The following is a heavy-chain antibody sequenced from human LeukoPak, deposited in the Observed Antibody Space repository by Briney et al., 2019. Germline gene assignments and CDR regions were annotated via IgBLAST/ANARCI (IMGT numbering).Heavy chain of an antibody. CDR1: GFTFSSYW. CDR2: INSDGSST. Sequence: GGSLRLSCAASGFTFSSYWMHWVRQAPGKGLVWVSRINSDGSSTSYADSVKVRFPISRENAKNTLYLQMNSLRAEDTAMYYCARETDCSSTSCYAGSDYWGQGTLVTVSS. D-gene: IGHD2-2*01. CDR3: ARETDCSSTSCYAGSDY. J-gene: IGHJ4*02. V-gene: IGHV3-74*01.